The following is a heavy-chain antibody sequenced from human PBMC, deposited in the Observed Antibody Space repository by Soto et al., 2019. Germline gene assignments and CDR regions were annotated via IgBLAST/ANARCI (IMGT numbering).Heavy chain of an antibody. J-gene: IGHJ4*02. CDR3: AKSAATVVTEYFDY. Sequence: GESLKISCAASGFTFSSYAMSWVRQAPGKGLEWVSAISGSGGSTYYADSVKGRFTISRDNSKNTLYLQMNSLRAEDTAVYYCAKSAATVVTEYFDYWGQGTLVTGSS. CDR2: ISGSGGST. CDR1: GFTFSSYA. V-gene: IGHV3-23*01. D-gene: IGHD4-17*01.